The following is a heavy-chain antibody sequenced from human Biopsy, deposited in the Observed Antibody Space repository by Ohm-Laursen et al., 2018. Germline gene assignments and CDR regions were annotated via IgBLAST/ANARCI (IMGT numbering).Heavy chain of an antibody. D-gene: IGHD6-13*01. CDR1: GFSLSARGMC. V-gene: IGHV2-70*11. CDR3: ARTPILIVSAGLVYRHRRHLQGMDV. CDR2: VDWDDYK. J-gene: IGHJ6*02. Sequence: TQTLTLTCSFSGFSLSARGMCVSWIRQAPGKALEWLARVDWDDYKDYSASLQTKLSISKDTSNDQVVLTVNNVDPADTATYYCARTPILIVSAGLVYRHRRHLQGMDVWGQGIAVTVS.